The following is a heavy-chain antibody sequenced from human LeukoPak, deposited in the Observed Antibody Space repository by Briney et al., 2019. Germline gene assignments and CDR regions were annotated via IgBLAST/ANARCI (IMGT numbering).Heavy chain of an antibody. CDR1: GGSISSYY. CDR2: INHSGST. Sequence: SETLSLTCTVSGGSISSYYWSWIRQPPGKGLEWIGEINHSGSTNYNPSLKSRVTISVDTSKNQFSLKLSSVTAADTAVYYCARVVVVVPAAMGSGDYYYGMDVWGQGTTVTISS. CDR3: ARVVVVVPAAMGSGDYYYGMDV. V-gene: IGHV4-34*01. J-gene: IGHJ6*02. D-gene: IGHD2-2*01.